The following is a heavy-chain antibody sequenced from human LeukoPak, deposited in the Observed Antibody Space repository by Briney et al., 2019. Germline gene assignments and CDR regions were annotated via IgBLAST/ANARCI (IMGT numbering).Heavy chain of an antibody. V-gene: IGHV4-34*01. J-gene: IGHJ5*02. D-gene: IGHD6-13*01. Sequence: KPSETLSLTCAVYGGSFSGYYWSWIRQPPGKGLEWIGEINHSGSTNYNPSLKSRVTISVDTSKNQFSLKLSSVTAADTAVYYCARSSWYRSWFDPWGQGTLVTVSS. CDR3: ARSSWYRSWFDP. CDR2: INHSGST. CDR1: GGSFSGYY.